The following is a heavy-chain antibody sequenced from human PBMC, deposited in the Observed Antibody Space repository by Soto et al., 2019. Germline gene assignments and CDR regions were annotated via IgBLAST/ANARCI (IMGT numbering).Heavy chain of an antibody. V-gene: IGHV3-30-3*01. CDR3: ASTRSDYVLYYFDY. CDR1: GFTFSSYA. D-gene: IGHD3-16*01. Sequence: SGGSLRLSCAASGFTFSSYAMHWFRQAPGKGLEWVAVISYDGSNKYYADSVKGRFTISRDNSKNTLYLQMNSLRAEDTAVYYCASTRSDYVLYYFDYWGQGTLVTVSS. J-gene: IGHJ4*02. CDR2: ISYDGSNK.